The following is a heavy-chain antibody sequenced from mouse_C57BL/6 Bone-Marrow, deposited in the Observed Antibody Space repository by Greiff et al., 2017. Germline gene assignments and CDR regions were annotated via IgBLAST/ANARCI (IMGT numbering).Heavy chain of an antibody. Sequence: EVKVVESGGGLVQPGGSLKLSCAASGFTFSDYGMAWVRQAPRKGPEWVAFISNLAYSIYYADTVTGRFTISRENAKNTLYLEMSSLRSEDTAMYYCARPSGWYFDVWGTGTTVTVSS. CDR2: ISNLAYSI. CDR3: ARPSGWYFDV. CDR1: GFTFSDYG. D-gene: IGHD3-1*01. J-gene: IGHJ1*03. V-gene: IGHV5-15*01.